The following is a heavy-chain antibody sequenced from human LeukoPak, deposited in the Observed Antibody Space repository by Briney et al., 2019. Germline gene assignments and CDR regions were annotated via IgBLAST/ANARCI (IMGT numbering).Heavy chain of an antibody. D-gene: IGHD6-13*01. CDR1: GYSFTTYW. CDR3: ARHAKAYGSSCDY. Sequence: GESLRISCKGSGYSFTTYWISWVRQMPGKGLEWMGRIDPSDSYTNYSPSFQGHVSISADKSFSTAYLQWTSLKASDTAMYYCARHAKAYGSSCDYWGQGTLVTVSS. CDR2: IDPSDSYT. J-gene: IGHJ4*02. V-gene: IGHV5-10-1*01.